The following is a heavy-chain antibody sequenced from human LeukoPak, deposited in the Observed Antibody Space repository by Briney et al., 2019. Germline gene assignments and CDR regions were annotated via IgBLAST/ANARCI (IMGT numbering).Heavy chain of an antibody. CDR3: ARLYYYDSSGYYYWDY. Sequence: GGSLRLSCAASGFTFSSYSMNWVRQAPGKGLEWVSYISSSSSTIYYADSVKGRFTISRDNAKNSLYLQMDSLRDEDTAVYYCARLYYYDSSGYYYWDYWGQGTLVTVSS. D-gene: IGHD3-22*01. J-gene: IGHJ4*02. CDR1: GFTFSSYS. CDR2: ISSSSSTI. V-gene: IGHV3-48*02.